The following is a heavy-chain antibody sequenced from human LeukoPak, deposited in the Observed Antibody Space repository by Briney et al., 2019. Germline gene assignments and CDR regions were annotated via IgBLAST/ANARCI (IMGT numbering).Heavy chain of an antibody. J-gene: IGHJ3*01. D-gene: IGHD6-6*01. CDR2: IYASGNT. CDR3: ARGYSSSSGKNAFDV. CDR1: GGSISTYY. V-gene: IGHV4-4*07. Sequence: PSETLSLTCTVSGGSISTYYWSLIRQPARKGLEWIGRIYASGNTNYNPSLKRRVTMSLDTSKNQFPLRLTSVTAADTAVYYCARGYSSSSGKNAFDVWGQGTMVTVSS.